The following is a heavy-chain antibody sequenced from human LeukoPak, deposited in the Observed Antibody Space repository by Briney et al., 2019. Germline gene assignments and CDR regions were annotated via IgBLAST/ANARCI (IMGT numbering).Heavy chain of an antibody. J-gene: IGHJ4*02. V-gene: IGHV3-53*01. D-gene: IGHD4-17*01. CDR3: AREAVTRNYFDY. Sequence: PGGSLRLSCAASGFPLSSNYMNWVRQAPGKGLEWVSVIYSGGSTYYADSVKGRFTISRDNSKNTLYLQMNSLRAEDTAVYYCAREAVTRNYFDYWGQGTLVTVSS. CDR1: GFPLSSNY. CDR2: IYSGGST.